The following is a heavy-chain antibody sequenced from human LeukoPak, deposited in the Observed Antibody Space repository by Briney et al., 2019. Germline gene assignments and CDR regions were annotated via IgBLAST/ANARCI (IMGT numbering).Heavy chain of an antibody. CDR2: FYTGGST. CDR1: GGSVTNYH. J-gene: IGHJ3*02. D-gene: IGHD1-26*01. Sequence: PSETLSLTCTVSGGSVTNYHWSWIRPPAGKGLEWIARFYTGGSTTYNPSLNGRATMSVDTSMNHFSLKLTSVTAADTAIYYCATVEVGTVDVFDIWGQGTMVTVSS. V-gene: IGHV4-4*07. CDR3: ATVEVGTVDVFDI.